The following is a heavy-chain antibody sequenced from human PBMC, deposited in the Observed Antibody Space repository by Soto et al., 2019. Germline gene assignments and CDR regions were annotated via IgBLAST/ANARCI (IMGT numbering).Heavy chain of an antibody. CDR2: ISWDGGST. Sequence: GGSLRLSCAASGFTFDDYTMHWVRQAPGKGLEWVSLISWDGGSTYYADSVKGRFTISRDNSKNSLYLQMNSLRTEDTALYYCAKPVATSHAFDIWGQGTMVTVSS. CDR1: GFTFDDYT. V-gene: IGHV3-43*01. J-gene: IGHJ3*02. D-gene: IGHD5-12*01. CDR3: AKPVATSHAFDI.